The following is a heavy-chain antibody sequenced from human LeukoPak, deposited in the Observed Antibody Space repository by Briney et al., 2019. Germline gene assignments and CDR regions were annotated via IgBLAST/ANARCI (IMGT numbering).Heavy chain of an antibody. CDR2: IYTSGST. V-gene: IGHV4-61*02. CDR3: ASSVALWSGSDY. J-gene: IGHJ4*02. Sequence: SQTLSLTCTVSGGSISSGSYYWSWIRQPAGKGLEWIGRIYTSGSTNYNPSLKSRVTISVDTSKNQFSLKLSSVTAADTAVYYCASSVALWSGSDYWGQGTLVTVSS. CDR1: GGSISSGSYY. D-gene: IGHD3-3*01.